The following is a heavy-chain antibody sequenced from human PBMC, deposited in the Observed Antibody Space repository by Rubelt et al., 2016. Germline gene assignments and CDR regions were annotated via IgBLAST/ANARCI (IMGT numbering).Heavy chain of an antibody. V-gene: IGHV3-48*04. D-gene: IGHD3-3*01. CDR3: ARDWSEGQGPLNS. Sequence: EVQLVESGGGLVQPGGSLRLSCAASGFTFNSYSMNWVRQAPGKGLEWVSYISTGSSAMSYADSVKGRFTISRDNAKNSLFLQMHSLRADDTALYYCARDWSEGQGPLNSWGQGTLVTVSS. CDR1: GFTFNSYS. J-gene: IGHJ4*02. CDR2: ISTGSSAM.